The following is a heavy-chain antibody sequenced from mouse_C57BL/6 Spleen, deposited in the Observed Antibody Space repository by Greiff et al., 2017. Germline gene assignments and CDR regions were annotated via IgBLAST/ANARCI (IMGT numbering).Heavy chain of an antibody. Sequence: EVQLVESGGGLVKPGGSLKLSCAASGFTFSSYAMSWVRQTPEKRLEWVATISDGGSYTYYPDNLKGRFTIARDNAKNNLYLQMSHLKSEDTAMYYCAREGLRRVYDYWGQGTTLTVSS. CDR2: ISDGGSYT. V-gene: IGHV5-4*01. CDR1: GFTFSSYA. J-gene: IGHJ2*01. D-gene: IGHD2-2*01. CDR3: AREGLRRVYDY.